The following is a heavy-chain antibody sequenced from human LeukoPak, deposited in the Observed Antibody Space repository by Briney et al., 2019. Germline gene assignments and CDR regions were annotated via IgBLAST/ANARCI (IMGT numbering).Heavy chain of an antibody. CDR1: GGSISSYY. Sequence: SETLSLTCTGSGGSISSYYWSWIRQPPGKGLEWIGYIYYSGSTNYNPSLKSRVTISVDTSKNQFSLRLSAVTAADTAVYYCARIWSGHYVWFYYWGQGSQVTVSS. CDR2: IYYSGST. D-gene: IGHD3-3*01. CDR3: ARIWSGHYVWFYY. J-gene: IGHJ4*02. V-gene: IGHV4-59*08.